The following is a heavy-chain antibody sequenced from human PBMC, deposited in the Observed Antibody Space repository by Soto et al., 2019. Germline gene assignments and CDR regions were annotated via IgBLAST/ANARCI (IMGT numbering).Heavy chain of an antibody. CDR1: GFTFSNYY. CDR2: ITSSGDYT. D-gene: IGHD1-1*01. CDR3: ARENGERGLDY. J-gene: IGHJ4*02. V-gene: IGHV3-11*05. Sequence: QVQLVESGGGLVKPGGSLRLSCAASGFTFSNYYMSWIRQAPGKGLEWVSYITSSGDYTKYADSVKGRFTLSRDNAKNSLYLQMNSLRAEDTAVYYCARENGERGLDYWGQGILVTVSS.